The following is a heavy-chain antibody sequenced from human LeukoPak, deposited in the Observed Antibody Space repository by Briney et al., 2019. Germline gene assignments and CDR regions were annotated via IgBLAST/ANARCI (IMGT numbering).Heavy chain of an antibody. CDR3: ARVNYGDAGAFDI. CDR1: GYTFTGYY. Sequence: GASVKVSCKASGYTFTGYYMHWVRQAPGQGLGWMGWINPNSGGTNYAQKFQGRVTMTRDTSISTAYMELSRLRSDDTAVYYCARVNYGDAGAFDIWGQGTMVTVSS. CDR2: INPNSGGT. J-gene: IGHJ3*02. V-gene: IGHV1-2*02. D-gene: IGHD4-17*01.